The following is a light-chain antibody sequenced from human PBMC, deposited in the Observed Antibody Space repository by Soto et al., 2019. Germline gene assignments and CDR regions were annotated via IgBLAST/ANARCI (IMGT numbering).Light chain of an antibody. V-gene: IGLV3-21*04. CDR1: NIGSKS. J-gene: IGLJ2*01. CDR2: YDS. CDR3: QVLDSSSDAVV. Sequence: SYELTQPPSVSVAPGKTARITCGGNNIGSKSVHWYQQKPGQAPVLVIYYDSDRPSGIPERFSGSKSGNTATLTISSVEAGDEADYYCQVLDSSSDAVVFGGGTELTVL.